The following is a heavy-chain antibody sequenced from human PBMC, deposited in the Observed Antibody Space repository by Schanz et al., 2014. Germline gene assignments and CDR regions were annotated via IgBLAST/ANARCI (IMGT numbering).Heavy chain of an antibody. Sequence: EVQLVESGGDLVQPGGSLSLSCAASGFTFSNYAMSWVRQAPGKGLDWMSIISSTGSTPYYADSVKGRYTISRDNSKNTLDLQMNSPIADDTAIYYCAKGSTVWSGSDRKYYFDSWGQGALVTFSS. J-gene: IGHJ4*02. CDR1: GFTFSNYA. D-gene: IGHD1-26*01. CDR2: ISSTGSTP. CDR3: AKGSTVWSGSDRKYYFDS. V-gene: IGHV3-23*04.